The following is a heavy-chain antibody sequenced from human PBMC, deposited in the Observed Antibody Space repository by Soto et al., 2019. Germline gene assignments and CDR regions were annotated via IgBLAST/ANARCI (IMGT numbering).Heavy chain of an antibody. Sequence: SETLSLTCTVSGGSISSSSYYWGWIRQPPGKGLEWIGSIYYSGSTYYNPSLKSRVTISVDTSKNQFSLKLSSVTAADTAVYYFASNNFWSGYPYYFDYWGQGTLVTVSS. CDR3: ASNNFWSGYPYYFDY. D-gene: IGHD3-3*01. J-gene: IGHJ4*02. V-gene: IGHV4-39*01. CDR1: GGSISSSSYY. CDR2: IYYSGST.